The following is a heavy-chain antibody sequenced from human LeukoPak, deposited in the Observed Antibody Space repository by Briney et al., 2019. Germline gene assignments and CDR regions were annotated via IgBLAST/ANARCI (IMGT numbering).Heavy chain of an antibody. CDR3: ATTGSGSYYDY. CDR1: RFSFGNAW. CDR2: IMTASEGGRI. J-gene: IGHJ4*02. Sequence: RGSLRLSCEGPRFSFGNAWPSWGRHAPGKGLEWVGRIMTASEGGRIDYGAFVKGRFTISRDNAKNTLFLQMNSLRAEDTAVYYCATTGSGSYYDYWGQGTLVTVSS. D-gene: IGHD1-26*01. V-gene: IGHV3-15*05.